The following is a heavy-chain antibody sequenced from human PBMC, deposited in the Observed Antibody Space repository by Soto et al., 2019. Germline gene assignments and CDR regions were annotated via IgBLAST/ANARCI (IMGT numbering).Heavy chain of an antibody. D-gene: IGHD2-8*01. CDR2: IIPVVGTT. J-gene: IGHJ4*02. CDR1: GDTFTTNS. Sequence: QVQPAQYGAEVKKPGSSVKVSCKASGDTFTTNSLNWVRQAPGQGLEWMGGIIPVVGTTKYAQKYQDRVTITGDKSTNTAYMELSSLRSDDTAVYYCARGLLYATTYVDYWGQGTPVTVCS. V-gene: IGHV1-69*06. CDR3: ARGLLYATTYVDY.